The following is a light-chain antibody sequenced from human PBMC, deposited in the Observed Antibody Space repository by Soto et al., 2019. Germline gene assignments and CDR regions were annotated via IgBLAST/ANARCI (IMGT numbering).Light chain of an antibody. Sequence: DIQMTQSPSTLSASVGDRVTITSRASQSISSWFAWYQQKPGKAPNLLIYKASSLESGVPSRFSGSGSGTEFTLTISSLQPDDFATYYCQQYNSYWTFGQGTKV. J-gene: IGKJ1*01. V-gene: IGKV1-5*03. CDR1: QSISSW. CDR3: QQYNSYWT. CDR2: KAS.